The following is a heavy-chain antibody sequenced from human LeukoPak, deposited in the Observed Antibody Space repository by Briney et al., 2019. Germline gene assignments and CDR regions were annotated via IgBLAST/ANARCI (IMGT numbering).Heavy chain of an antibody. CDR1: GGSFRYYY. Sequence: TETLALTCAVYGGSFRYYYWSWIRQPPGKTLEWIGEINHSGSTNYNPSLKSRVTISVDTSKNQFSLKLSSVTAADTAVYYCAIRKYYDILTGYRKIPTSGFDPWGQGTLVTVSS. V-gene: IGHV4-34*01. CDR3: AIRKYYDILTGYRKIPTSGFDP. D-gene: IGHD3-9*01. J-gene: IGHJ5*02. CDR2: INHSGST.